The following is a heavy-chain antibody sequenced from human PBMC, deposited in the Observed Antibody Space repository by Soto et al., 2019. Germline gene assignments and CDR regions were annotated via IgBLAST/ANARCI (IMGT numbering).Heavy chain of an antibody. D-gene: IGHD4-4*01. CDR2: ISWNSGSI. CDR1: GFTFDDYA. J-gene: IGHJ4*02. Sequence: PGGSLRLSCAASGFTFDDYAMHWVRQAPGKGLEWVSGISWNSGSIGYADSVKGRFTISRDNAKNSLYLQMNSLRAEDTALYYCAKDTSGFYSWFDYWGQGTLVTVSS. CDR3: AKDTSGFYSWFDY. V-gene: IGHV3-9*01.